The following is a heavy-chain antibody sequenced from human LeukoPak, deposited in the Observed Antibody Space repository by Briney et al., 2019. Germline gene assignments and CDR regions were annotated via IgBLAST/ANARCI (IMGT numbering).Heavy chain of an antibody. D-gene: IGHD4-17*01. Sequence: SVKVSCKASVGTFSSYAISWVRQAPGQGLEWMGGIIPLFGPANYAQKFQGRVTITTDESTSTAYMELSSLRSEDTAVYYCARVYGDYDGYYYYYYMDVWGKGTTVTVSS. J-gene: IGHJ6*03. CDR2: IIPLFGPA. V-gene: IGHV1-69*05. CDR1: VGTFSSYA. CDR3: ARVYGDYDGYYYYYYMDV.